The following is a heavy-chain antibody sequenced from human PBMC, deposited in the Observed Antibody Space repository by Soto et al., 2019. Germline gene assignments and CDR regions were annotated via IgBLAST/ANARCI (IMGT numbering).Heavy chain of an antibody. V-gene: IGHV3-23*01. J-gene: IGHJ4*02. CDR1: GFTFSSYA. CDR2: ISGSGGST. Sequence: EVQLLESGGGLVQPGGSLRLSCAASGFTFSSYAMSWVRQAPGKGLEWVSAISGSGGSTYYADSVKGRFTISRDNSKNTLNLQMNSLRAEDTAVYYCAKDFYSSGWYEGFGYWGQGTLVTVSS. D-gene: IGHD6-19*01. CDR3: AKDFYSSGWYEGFGY.